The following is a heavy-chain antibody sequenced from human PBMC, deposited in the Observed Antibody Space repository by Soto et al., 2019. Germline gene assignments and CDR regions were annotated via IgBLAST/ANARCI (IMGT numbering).Heavy chain of an antibody. CDR3: ARDLSGFNYGTFGY. V-gene: IGHV3-21*01. CDR2: ISSSSSYI. J-gene: IGHJ4*02. CDR1: GFTFSSYS. D-gene: IGHD4-17*01. Sequence: GGSLRLSCAASGFTFSSYSMNWVRQAPGKGLEWVSSISSSSSYIYYADSVKGRFTISRDNAKNSLYLQMNSLRAEDTAVYYCARDLSGFNYGTFGYWGQGTLVTVSS.